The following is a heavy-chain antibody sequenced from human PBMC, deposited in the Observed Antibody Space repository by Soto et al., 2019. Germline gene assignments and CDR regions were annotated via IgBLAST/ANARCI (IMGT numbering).Heavy chain of an antibody. CDR1: GGSISSGGYY. CDR2: IFYSGST. D-gene: IGHD6-13*01. J-gene: IGHJ4*02. Sequence: KPSETLSLTCTVSGGSISSGGYYWSWIRHHPGKGLEWIGYIFYSGSTFYSPSLKSRVTISVDTARNQFSLNLRSVTAADTAVYYCARGEFSSSWYQESHFDSWGQGTLVTVSS. CDR3: ARGEFSSSWYQESHFDS. V-gene: IGHV4-31*03.